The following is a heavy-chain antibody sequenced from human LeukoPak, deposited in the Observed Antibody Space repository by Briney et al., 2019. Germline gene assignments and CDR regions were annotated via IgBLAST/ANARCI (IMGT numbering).Heavy chain of an antibody. D-gene: IGHD6-19*01. J-gene: IGHJ4*02. CDR3: ARGDIEVAGTLDS. Sequence: AWGSLRLSCAASGFTFSNAWMSWIRQPPGKGLEWIGYIYYSGSTNYNPSLKSRVTMSVDTSKNQHSLKLSSVTAADTAVYYCARGDIEVAGTLDSWGQGTLVTVSS. V-gene: IGHV4-59*01. CDR2: IYYSGST. CDR1: GFTFSNAW.